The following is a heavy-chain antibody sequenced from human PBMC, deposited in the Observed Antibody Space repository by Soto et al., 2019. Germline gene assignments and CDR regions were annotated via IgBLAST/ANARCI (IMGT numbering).Heavy chain of an antibody. D-gene: IGHD6-19*01. CDR3: AISTVAGPFDY. J-gene: IGHJ4*02. V-gene: IGHV3-74*01. CDR2: INSDGRST. CDR1: GFTFSSYW. Sequence: PGGSLRLSCAASGFTFSSYWMHWVRQAPGKGLVWVSRINSDGRSTSYADSVKGRFTISRDNAKNTLYLQMNSLRAEDTAVYYCAISTVAGPFDYWGQGTLVTVSS.